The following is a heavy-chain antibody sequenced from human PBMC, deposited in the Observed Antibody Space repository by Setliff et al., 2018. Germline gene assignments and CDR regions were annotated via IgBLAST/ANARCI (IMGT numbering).Heavy chain of an antibody. CDR3: AKDKDVRVDYFDY. CDR2: INVGGTNT. Sequence: GGSLRLSCAASGFTFSSFAMSWVRQALGKRLEWVSIINVGGTNTYYRDSVKGRFTIARDNSKSTLYLQMNSLRAEDTAIYYCAKDKDVRVDYFDYWGPGTLVTVSS. D-gene: IGHD3-10*01. J-gene: IGHJ4*02. CDR1: GFTFSSFA. V-gene: IGHV3-23*01.